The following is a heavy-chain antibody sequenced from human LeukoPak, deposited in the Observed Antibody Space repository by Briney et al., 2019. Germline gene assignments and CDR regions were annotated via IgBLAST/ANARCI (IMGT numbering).Heavy chain of an antibody. D-gene: IGHD3-22*01. V-gene: IGHV4-59*01. CDR2: IYSSGST. J-gene: IGHJ4*02. CDR3: ARGRDNSGYYPFDY. CDR1: GGSISGYY. Sequence: SETLSLTCTVSGGSISGYYWSWIRQPPGKGLEWIGHIYSSGSTNYNPSLKSRVIISVDTSKTQFSLKLTSVTAADTAVYYCARGRDNSGYYPFDYWGQGTLVTVSS.